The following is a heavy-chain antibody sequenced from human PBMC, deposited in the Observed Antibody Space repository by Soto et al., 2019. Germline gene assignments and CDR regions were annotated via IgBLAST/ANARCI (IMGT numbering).Heavy chain of an antibody. CDR3: ARDHHRYSGYDYVDY. CDR1: GFTFSDYY. D-gene: IGHD5-12*01. CDR2: ISSSSSYT. Sequence: QVQLVESGGGLVKPGGSLRLSCAASGFTFSDYYMSWIRQAPGEGLEWVSYISSSSSYTNYADSVKGRFTISRDNAKNSLYLQMNSLRAEDTALYYCARDHHRYSGYDYVDYWGQGTLVTVSS. J-gene: IGHJ4*02. V-gene: IGHV3-11*05.